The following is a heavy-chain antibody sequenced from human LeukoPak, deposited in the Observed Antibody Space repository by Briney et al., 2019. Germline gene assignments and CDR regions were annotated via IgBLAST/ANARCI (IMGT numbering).Heavy chain of an antibody. CDR1: GFTFSSYA. CDR3: ARDFADFDWLLFLDY. D-gene: IGHD3-9*01. Sequence: GGSLRLSCAASGFTFSSYAMHWVRQAPGKGLGWVAVISYDGSNKYYADSVKGRFTISRDNSKNTLYLQMNSLRAEDTAVYYCARDFADFDWLLFLDYWGQGTLVTVSS. CDR2: ISYDGSNK. V-gene: IGHV3-30*01. J-gene: IGHJ4*02.